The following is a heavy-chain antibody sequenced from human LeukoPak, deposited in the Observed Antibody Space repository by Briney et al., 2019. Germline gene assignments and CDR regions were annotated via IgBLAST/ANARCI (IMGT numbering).Heavy chain of an antibody. J-gene: IGHJ4*02. D-gene: IGHD2-2*01. Sequence: PGGSLRLSCAASEFSFSTNWMHWVRQTPGKGLEWVAELNEDGSVKYYVDSVKGRFTISRDNAKSLLFLQMYNLRTEDTGVYFCANVARSTVSYWGRGTLVTVSS. V-gene: IGHV3-7*01. CDR3: ANVARSTVSY. CDR1: EFSFSTNW. CDR2: LNEDGSVK.